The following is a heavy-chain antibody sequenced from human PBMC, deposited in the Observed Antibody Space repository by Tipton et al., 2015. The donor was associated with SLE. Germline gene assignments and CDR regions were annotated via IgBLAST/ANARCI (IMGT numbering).Heavy chain of an antibody. V-gene: IGHV3-NL1*01. J-gene: IGHJ5*02. CDR3: AALGYCSGGSCKTS. CDR2: IYSGGST. D-gene: IGHD2-15*01. Sequence: SLRLSCAASGFTFSSYGMHWVRQAPGKGLEWVSVIYSGGSTYYADSVKGRFTISRDNSKNTLYLQMNSLRAEDTAVYYCAALGYCSGGSCKTSWGQGTLVTVSS. CDR1: GFTFSSYG.